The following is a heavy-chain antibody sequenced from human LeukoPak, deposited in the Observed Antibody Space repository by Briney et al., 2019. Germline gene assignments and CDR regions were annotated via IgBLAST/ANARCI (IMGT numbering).Heavy chain of an antibody. CDR3: ARDVGIHCSSTSCPVYYYYGMDV. CDR1: GYTFTGYY. D-gene: IGHD2-2*01. Sequence: ASVKVSFKASGYTFTGYYMHWVRQAPGQGLEWMGWINPNSGGTNYAQKFQGRVTMTRDTSISTAYMELSRLRSDDTAVYYCARDVGIHCSSTSCPVYYYYGMDVWGQGTTVTVSS. J-gene: IGHJ6*02. CDR2: INPNSGGT. V-gene: IGHV1-2*02.